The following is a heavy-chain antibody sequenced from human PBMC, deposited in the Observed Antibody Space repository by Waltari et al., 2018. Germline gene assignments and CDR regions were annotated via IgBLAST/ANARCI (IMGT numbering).Heavy chain of an antibody. CDR2: IYTSGST. J-gene: IGHJ3*02. D-gene: IGHD1-26*01. CDR3: ARRYSGSYLGAFDI. CDR1: GGSISSGSYS. Sequence: QVQLQESGPGLVKPSQTLSLTCTVSGGSISSGSYSWSWIRQPAGKGLEWIGRIYTSGSTNYNPSLKSRVTISVDTSKNQFSLKLSSVTAADTAVYYCARRYSGSYLGAFDIWGQGTMVTVSS. V-gene: IGHV4-61*02.